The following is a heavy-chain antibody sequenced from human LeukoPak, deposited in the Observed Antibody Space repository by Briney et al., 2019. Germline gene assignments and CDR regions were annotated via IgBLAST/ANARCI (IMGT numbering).Heavy chain of an antibody. CDR1: GFTFSSYW. V-gene: IGHV3-74*01. CDR2: INIDGRST. J-gene: IGHJ4*02. D-gene: IGHD3-22*01. Sequence: PGGSLRLSCAASGFTFSSYWMHWVRQTPGKGLLWVSRINIDGRSTSYAPSVTGRFTMSRDNAKNTVYLQMNSLRAEDTAVYYCARVSLLYDSSQILIFDYWGQGTLVTVSS. CDR3: ARVSLLYDSSQILIFDY.